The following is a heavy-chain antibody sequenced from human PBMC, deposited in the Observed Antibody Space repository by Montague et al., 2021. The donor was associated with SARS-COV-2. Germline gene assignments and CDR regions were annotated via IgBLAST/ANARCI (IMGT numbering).Heavy chain of an antibody. CDR2: IYYSGST. J-gene: IGHJ6*02. CDR1: GGSISSYY. V-gene: IGHV4-59*01. CDR3: AREGILWFGDLAPYYYGMDV. D-gene: IGHD3-10*01. Sequence: SETLSLTCTVSGGSISSYYWSWIRQPPGKGLEWIGYIYYSGSTNYNPSLKSRVTISVDTSKNQFSLKLSSVTAEDTAVYYCAREGILWFGDLAPYYYGMDVWGQGTTVTVSS.